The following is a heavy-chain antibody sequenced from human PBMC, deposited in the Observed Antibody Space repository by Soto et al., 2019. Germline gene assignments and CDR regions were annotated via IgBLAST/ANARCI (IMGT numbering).Heavy chain of an antibody. D-gene: IGHD3-22*01. Sequence: GVSVKVSCKASGGTFSSYAISWVLQAPGQGLEWMGGIIPIFGTANYAQKFQGRVTITADESTSTAYMELSSLRSEDTAVYYCARALVRTYYYDSSGPNAFDIWGQGTMVTVSS. CDR1: GGTFSSYA. CDR3: ARALVRTYYYDSSGPNAFDI. V-gene: IGHV1-69*13. J-gene: IGHJ3*02. CDR2: IIPIFGTA.